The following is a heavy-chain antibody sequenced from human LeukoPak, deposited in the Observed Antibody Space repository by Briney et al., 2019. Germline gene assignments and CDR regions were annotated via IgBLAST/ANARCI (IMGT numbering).Heavy chain of an antibody. V-gene: IGHV4-59*08. CDR3: AGTGTTGTSPLDY. CDR1: GGSISSYY. Sequence: SETLSLTCTVSGGSISSYYWSWIRQPPGKGLEWIGYIYYSGSTNYNPSLKSRVTISVDTSKNQFSLKLSSVTAADTAVYYCAGTGTTGTSPLDYWGQGTLVTASS. D-gene: IGHD1-1*01. CDR2: IYYSGST. J-gene: IGHJ4*02.